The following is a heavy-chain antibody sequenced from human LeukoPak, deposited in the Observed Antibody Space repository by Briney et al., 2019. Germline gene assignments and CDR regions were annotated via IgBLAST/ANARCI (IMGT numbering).Heavy chain of an antibody. D-gene: IGHD3-3*01. CDR2: INHSGST. J-gene: IGHJ6*02. CDR1: GGSISSSNW. V-gene: IGHV4-4*02. CDR3: ARGRRPIFGVVIIPNYYYYYGMDV. Sequence: SETLSLTCAVSGGSISSSNWWSWVRQPPGKGLEWIGEINHSGSTNYNPSLKSRVTISVDTSKNQFSLKLSSVTAADTAVYYCARGRRPIFGVVIIPNYYYYYGMDVWGQGTTVTVSS.